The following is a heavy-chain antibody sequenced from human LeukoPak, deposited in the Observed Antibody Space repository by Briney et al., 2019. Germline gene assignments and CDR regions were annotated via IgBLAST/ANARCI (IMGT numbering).Heavy chain of an antibody. J-gene: IGHJ4*02. V-gene: IGHV1-8*03. CDR1: GYTFTSYD. Sequence: ASVKVSCKASGYTFTSYDINWVRQATGQGLEWMGWMNPNSGNTGYAQKFQGRVTITRNTSISTAYMELRSLRSDDTAVYYCATASNMVRGVIQDYWGQGTLVPV. D-gene: IGHD3-10*01. CDR2: MNPNSGNT. CDR3: ATASNMVRGVIQDY.